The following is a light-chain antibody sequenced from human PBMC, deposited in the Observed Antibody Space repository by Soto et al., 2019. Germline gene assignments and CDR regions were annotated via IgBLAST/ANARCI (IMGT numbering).Light chain of an antibody. CDR1: SSNIGAGCE. V-gene: IGLV1-40*01. CDR2: GNT. CDR3: QSYDSSLSASYV. J-gene: IGLJ1*01. Sequence: QSVLTQPPSVSGAPGQRVTISCTGCSSNIGAGCEVHWYQHLPGKAPKLLIYGNTNRPSGVPDRFSGSKSGISASLAITGLQAEDEADYYCQSYDSSLSASYVFGGGTKSPS.